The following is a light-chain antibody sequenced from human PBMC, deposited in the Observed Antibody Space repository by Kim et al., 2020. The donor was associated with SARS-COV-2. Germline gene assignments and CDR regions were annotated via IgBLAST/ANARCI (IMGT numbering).Light chain of an antibody. J-gene: IGKJ5*01. Sequence: DIVLTQSPATLSLSPGERATLSCRASQSVGSNYLAWYQQKPGHAPRLLIHGAASRATGIPDRFSGIGSGTDFTLIISRLEPEDFAVYYCQQYGDSPITFGQGTRLEIK. CDR2: GAA. CDR3: QQYGDSPIT. V-gene: IGKV3-20*01. CDR1: QSVGSNY.